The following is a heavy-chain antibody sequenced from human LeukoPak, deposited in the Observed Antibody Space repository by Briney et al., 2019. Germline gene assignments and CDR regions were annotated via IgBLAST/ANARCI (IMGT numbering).Heavy chain of an antibody. Sequence: KSSETLSLTCTVSGGSISSYYWSWIRQPAGKGLECTGHIYGSGSTTYNPSLRSRVTMSVDTSKNQFSLKVTSVTAADTAVYYCARVGKTVAGTGTFDIWGQGTMVTVSS. D-gene: IGHD6-19*01. V-gene: IGHV4-4*07. CDR3: ARVGKTVAGTGTFDI. J-gene: IGHJ3*02. CDR2: IYGSGST. CDR1: GGSISSYY.